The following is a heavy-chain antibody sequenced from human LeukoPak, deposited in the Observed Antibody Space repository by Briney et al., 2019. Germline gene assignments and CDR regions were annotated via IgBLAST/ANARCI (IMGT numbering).Heavy chain of an antibody. V-gene: IGHV4-59*01. D-gene: IGHD4-17*01. Sequence: SETLSLTCTVSGGSISSYYWSWIRQPPGKGLEWVGYIYYSGSTNYNPSLKSRVTISVDTSNNQFSLKLSSVTAADTAVYYCARDNGGGDYVYFDYWGQGTLVTVSS. CDR2: IYYSGST. J-gene: IGHJ4*02. CDR3: ARDNGGGDYVYFDY. CDR1: GGSISSYY.